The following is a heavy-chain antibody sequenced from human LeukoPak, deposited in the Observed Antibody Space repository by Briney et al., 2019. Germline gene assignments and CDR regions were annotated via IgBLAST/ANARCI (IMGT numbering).Heavy chain of an antibody. J-gene: IGHJ3*02. CDR3: ARQKAAAGSLLAFDI. CDR2: INPDDSET. Sequence: GESLKISCKGSGYSFTSYWIGWVRQMPGKGLEWMGIINPDDSETRYSPSFQGQVTISADKSISTAYLQWSSLKASDTAMYYCARQKAAAGSLLAFDIWGQGTMVTVSS. D-gene: IGHD6-13*01. V-gene: IGHV5-51*01. CDR1: GYSFTSYW.